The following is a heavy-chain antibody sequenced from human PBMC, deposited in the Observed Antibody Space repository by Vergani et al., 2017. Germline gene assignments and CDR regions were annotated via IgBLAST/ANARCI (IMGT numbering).Heavy chain of an antibody. CDR3: ARVAPSNSEVTPTAFDV. J-gene: IGHJ3*01. CDR1: GYTFTSYA. D-gene: IGHD1-1*01. CDR2: SNAGNGNT. V-gene: IGHV1-3*02. Sequence: QVQLVHSGAEVKKPGASVKVSCKASGYTFTSYAMHWVRQAPGQRLEWMGWSNAGNGNTKYSQEFQGRVTITRDTSASTAYMELSSLRSDDTAVYFCARVAPSNSEVTPTAFDVWGQGTMVTVSS.